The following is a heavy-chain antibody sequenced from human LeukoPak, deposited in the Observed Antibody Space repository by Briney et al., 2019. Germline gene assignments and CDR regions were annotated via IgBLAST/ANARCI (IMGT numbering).Heavy chain of an antibody. V-gene: IGHV3-48*03. CDR2: ISDAGNTL. J-gene: IGHJ5*02. Sequence: PGGSLRLSCAASGFTFTSHDMNWVRQAPGKRLEWLAYISDAGNTLYYADSVKGRFTISRDNAKNSLSLQMNSLSVDDTAVYYWARGGRWFPEVPITYFFDPWGHGSPVTVAS. D-gene: IGHD4-23*01. CDR1: GFTFTSHD. CDR3: ARGGRWFPEVPITYFFDP.